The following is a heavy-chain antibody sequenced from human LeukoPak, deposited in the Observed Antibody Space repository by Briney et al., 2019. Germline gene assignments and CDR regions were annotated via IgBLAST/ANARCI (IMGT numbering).Heavy chain of an antibody. Sequence: SETLSLTCTVSGGSISSYHWSWIRQPAGKGLEWIGRIYTSGSTNYNPSLKSRVTMSVDTSKNQFSLKLSSVTAADTAVYYCARDPTYYYDSSGSYFDYWGQGTLVTVSS. D-gene: IGHD3-22*01. V-gene: IGHV4-4*07. J-gene: IGHJ4*02. CDR3: ARDPTYYYDSSGSYFDY. CDR1: GGSISSYH. CDR2: IYTSGST.